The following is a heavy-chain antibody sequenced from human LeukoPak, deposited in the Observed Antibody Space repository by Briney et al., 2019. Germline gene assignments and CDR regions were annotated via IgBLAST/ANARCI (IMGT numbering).Heavy chain of an antibody. D-gene: IGHD5-18*01. V-gene: IGHV3-30*18. CDR3: ANERGYNYGYSFDY. J-gene: IGHJ4*02. CDR2: IPNDGSKT. Sequence: QTGGSLRLSCAASGFTLSNHWMHWVRQAPGKGLEWVAAIPNDGSKTYYADSVKGRFTISRDNSKNTLYLQMNSLRAEDTAVYYCANERGYNYGYSFDYWGQGTLVTVSS. CDR1: GFTLSNHW.